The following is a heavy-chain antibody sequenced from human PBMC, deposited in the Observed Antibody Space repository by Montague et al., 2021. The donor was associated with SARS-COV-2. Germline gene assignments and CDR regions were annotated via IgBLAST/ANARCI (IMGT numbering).Heavy chain of an antibody. CDR1: GGSISSYY. J-gene: IGHJ4*02. CDR2: IYYSGST. Sequence: SETLSLTCTVSGGSISSYYWCWIWQPPGKGLEWIGYIYYSGSTNYNSSLKSRVTISVDTSKNQFSLKLSSVTAADTAVYDCARAPRGWLQLRDFYYFDYWGQGTLVTVSS. CDR3: ARAPRGWLQLRDFYYFDY. V-gene: IGHV4-59*01. D-gene: IGHD5-24*01.